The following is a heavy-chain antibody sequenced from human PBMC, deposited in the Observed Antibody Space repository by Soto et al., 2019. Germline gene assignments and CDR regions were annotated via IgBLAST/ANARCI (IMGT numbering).Heavy chain of an antibody. Sequence: EVQLVETGGGLIQPGGSLRLSCAASGFTVSSKYMSWVRQAPGKGLEWVSIIYTGGSTYYADFGKGRFTISRDNSKKTLYLEMNNLRAEDTAVYYCARDPVAGGFYYYYGLDVWGQGTTVTVSS. D-gene: IGHD3-10*01. CDR3: ARDPVAGGFYYYYGLDV. J-gene: IGHJ6*02. CDR1: GFTVSSKY. V-gene: IGHV3-53*02. CDR2: IYTGGST.